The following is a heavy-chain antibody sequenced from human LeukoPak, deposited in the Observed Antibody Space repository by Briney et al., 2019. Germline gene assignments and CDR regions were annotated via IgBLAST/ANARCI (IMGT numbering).Heavy chain of an antibody. CDR2: IYYSGST. J-gene: IGHJ5*02. V-gene: IGHV4-39*01. Sequence: SETLSLTCTVSGGSISSSSYYWGWIRQPPGKGLEWIGSIYYSGSTYYNPSLKSRVTISVDTSKHQFSLKLSSVTAADTAVYYCARSTIFGVVIQFNWFDPWGQGTLVTVSS. D-gene: IGHD3-3*01. CDR1: GGSISSSSYY. CDR3: ARSTIFGVVIQFNWFDP.